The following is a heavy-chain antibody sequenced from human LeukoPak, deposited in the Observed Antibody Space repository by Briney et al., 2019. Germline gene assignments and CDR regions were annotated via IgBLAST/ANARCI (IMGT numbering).Heavy chain of an antibody. J-gene: IGHJ4*02. Sequence: GGSLRLSCAASGFTFDDYAMHWVRQAPGKGLEWVSGISWNSGSIGYADSVKGRFTISRDNAKNSLYLQMNSLRAEDTAVYYCAKYRIMARGADYFDYWGQGTLVTVSS. CDR2: ISWNSGSI. CDR1: GFTFDDYA. V-gene: IGHV3-9*01. D-gene: IGHD3-10*01. CDR3: AKYRIMARGADYFDY.